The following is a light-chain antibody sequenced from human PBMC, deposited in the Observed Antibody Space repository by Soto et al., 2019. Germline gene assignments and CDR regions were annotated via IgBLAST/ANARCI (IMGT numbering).Light chain of an antibody. CDR3: QQYNNWPPWT. J-gene: IGKJ1*01. CDR1: QSVSSN. V-gene: IGKV3-15*01. CDR2: GAS. Sequence: EIVMTQSPATLSVSTGERAILSCRGSQSVSSNLAWYQQKPGQAPRLRIYGASTRATGIPARFSGSGSGTEFTLTISSLQSEDFAVYYCQQYNNWPPWTFGQGTKVEIK.